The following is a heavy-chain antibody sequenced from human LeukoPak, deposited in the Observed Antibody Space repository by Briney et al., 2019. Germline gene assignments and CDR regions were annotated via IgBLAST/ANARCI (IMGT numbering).Heavy chain of an antibody. CDR1: GYTFTGYY. J-gene: IGHJ6*04. D-gene: IGHD3-10*01. CDR3: ARDRALRYYYGSGSYGYHYGMDV. V-gene: IGHV1-2*04. Sequence: GASVKVSCKASGYTFTGYYMHWVRQAPGQGLEWMGWINPNSGGTNYAQKFQGWVTMTRDTSISTAYMELSRLRSDDTAVYYCARDRALRYYYGSGSYGYHYGMDVWGKGTTVTVSS. CDR2: INPNSGGT.